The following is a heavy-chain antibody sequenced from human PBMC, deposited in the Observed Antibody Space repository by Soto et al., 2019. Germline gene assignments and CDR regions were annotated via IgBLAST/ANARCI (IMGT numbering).Heavy chain of an antibody. V-gene: IGHV4-61*01. CDR1: GGSVSSGSYY. D-gene: IGHD2-2*02. J-gene: IGHJ4*02. CDR3: AGDCSSTSCYTD. CDR2: IYYSGST. Sequence: SETLSVTCTVSGGSVSSGSYYWSWIRQPPGKGLEWIGYIYYSGSTNYNPSLKSRVTISVDTSKNQFSLKLSSVTAADTAVYYCAGDCSSTSCYTDWGQGTLVTVPQ.